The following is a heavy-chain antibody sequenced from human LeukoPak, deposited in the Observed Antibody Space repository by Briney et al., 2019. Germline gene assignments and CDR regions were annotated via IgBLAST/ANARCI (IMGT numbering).Heavy chain of an antibody. CDR3: TTALQQLVPDFDY. CDR1: GFTFSNAW. Sequence: PGGFLRLSCAASGFTFSNAWMSWVRQTPGKGLEWVGRIKSKTDGGTTDYAAPVKGRFTISRDDSKNTLYLQMNSLKTEDTAVYYCTTALQQLVPDFDYWGQGTLVTVSS. V-gene: IGHV3-15*01. D-gene: IGHD6-13*01. CDR2: IKSKTDGGTT. J-gene: IGHJ4*02.